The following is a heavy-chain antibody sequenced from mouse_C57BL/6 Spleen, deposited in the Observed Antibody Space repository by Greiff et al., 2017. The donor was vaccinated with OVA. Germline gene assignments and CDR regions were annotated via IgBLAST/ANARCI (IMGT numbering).Heavy chain of an antibody. CDR2: IHPNSGST. V-gene: IGHV1-64*01. D-gene: IGHD1-1*01. CDR1: GYTFTSYW. CDR3: ARDYYGSSYRYFDV. J-gene: IGHJ1*03. Sequence: QVQLQQPGAELVKPGASVKLSCKASGYTFTSYWMHWVKRRPGQGLEWIGMIHPNSGSTNYNEKFKSKATLTVDKSSSTAYMQLSSLTSEDSAVYYCARDYYGSSYRYFDVWGTGTTVTVSS.